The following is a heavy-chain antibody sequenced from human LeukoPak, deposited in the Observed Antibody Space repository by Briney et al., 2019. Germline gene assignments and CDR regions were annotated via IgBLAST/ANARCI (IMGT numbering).Heavy chain of an antibody. CDR2: ISASGANT. Sequence: PGGSLRLSCAASGFTFSSYAMGWVRQAPGKGLEWVSAISASGANTYYADSVKGCFTISRDNSKNTLYLQMNSLRADDTAVYYCAKGRALEVVAALNYWGQGTVVTVSS. J-gene: IGHJ4*02. V-gene: IGHV3-23*01. D-gene: IGHD2-15*01. CDR1: GFTFSSYA. CDR3: AKGRALEVVAALNY.